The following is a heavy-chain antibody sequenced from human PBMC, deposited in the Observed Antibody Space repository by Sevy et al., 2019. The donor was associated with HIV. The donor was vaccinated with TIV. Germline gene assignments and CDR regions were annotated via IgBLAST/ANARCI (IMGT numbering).Heavy chain of an antibody. CDR3: AKELFGAAAAFYWYFDL. CDR2: ISGRGGTS. CDR1: GFTFSSYA. V-gene: IGHV3-23*01. J-gene: IGHJ2*01. D-gene: IGHD6-13*01. Sequence: GGSLRLSCAASGFTFSSYAMGWVRLAPGKGLEWAAGISGRGGTSYYADSVKGRLTISRDNSKDTLYLQMHGLRAEDTAVYYCAKELFGAAAAFYWYFDLWGRGTLVTVSS.